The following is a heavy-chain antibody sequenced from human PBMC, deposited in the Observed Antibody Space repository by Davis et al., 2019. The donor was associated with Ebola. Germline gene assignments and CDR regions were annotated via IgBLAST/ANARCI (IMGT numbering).Heavy chain of an antibody. Sequence: SVKVSCKASGGTFSSYAISWVRQAPGQGLEWMGGIIPIFGTANYAQKFQGRVTITADKSTSTAYMELSSLRSEDTAVYYCARGGYYDSSDTIGGWSYYYGMDVWGQGTTVTVSS. D-gene: IGHD3-22*01. CDR1: GGTFSSYA. CDR3: ARGGYYDSSDTIGGWSYYYGMDV. V-gene: IGHV1-69*06. CDR2: IIPIFGTA. J-gene: IGHJ6*02.